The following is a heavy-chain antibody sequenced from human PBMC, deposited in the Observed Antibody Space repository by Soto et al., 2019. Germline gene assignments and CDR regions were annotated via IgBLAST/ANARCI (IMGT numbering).Heavy chain of an antibody. CDR1: GYTFTNYG. J-gene: IGHJ5*02. CDR3: ARGVGSGSYYTQYNWFDP. Sequence: QVQLVQSGGEVKKPGASVKVSCKASGYTFTNYGISWVRQAPGQGLEWMGWINVYNGNTKYAQKVQGRVTMTTDTATCTXXMELRSLRSDDTAVYYCARGVGSGSYYTQYNWFDPWGQGTLVTVSS. CDR2: INVYNGNT. D-gene: IGHD3-10*01. V-gene: IGHV1-18*01.